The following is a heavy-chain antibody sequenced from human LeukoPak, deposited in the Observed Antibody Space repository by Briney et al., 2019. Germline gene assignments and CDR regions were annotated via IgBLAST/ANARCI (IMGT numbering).Heavy chain of an antibody. D-gene: IGHD4-17*01. CDR1: GYTFTSYW. Sequence: EESLKISCQGSGYTFTSYWIVWVRQMPGQGLQWMGIIYPDDSDTRYSPSLQGQVTISADRSISTAYLHWSSLKASDTAIYYCARQVGTVINFDYWGQGTLVTVSS. V-gene: IGHV5-51*01. CDR3: ARQVGTVINFDY. CDR2: IYPDDSDT. J-gene: IGHJ4*02.